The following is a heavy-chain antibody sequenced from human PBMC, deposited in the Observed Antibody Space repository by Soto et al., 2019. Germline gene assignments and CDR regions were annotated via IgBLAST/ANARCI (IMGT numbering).Heavy chain of an antibody. CDR1: GYRFASYA. D-gene: IGHD3-10*01. Sequence: QVHLVQSGGEVKKTGASVTVSCKASGYRFASYAIGWVRQAPGQGLEWVGWISAYNGNTRYAQKPQGRVTMTTDTSTSTAYMELRSLKSDDTAVYYCARERVTLVRGSQNWFDPWGQGTLVTVSS. V-gene: IGHV1-18*01. J-gene: IGHJ5*02. CDR3: ARERVTLVRGSQNWFDP. CDR2: ISAYNGNT.